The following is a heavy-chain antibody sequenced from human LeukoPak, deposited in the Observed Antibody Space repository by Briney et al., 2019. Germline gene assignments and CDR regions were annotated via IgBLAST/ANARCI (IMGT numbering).Heavy chain of an antibody. Sequence: PGGSLRLSCAASGFTFRTYAMSWVRQAPGKGLEWVSRISGSGGSTYYADSVKGRFTISRDNSKNTLYMQIDSLRAEDTAVYYCAKDRITGTPYYFDYWGQGTLVTVSS. CDR2: ISGSGGST. J-gene: IGHJ4*02. CDR1: GFTFRTYA. CDR3: AKDRITGTPYYFDY. D-gene: IGHD1-20*01. V-gene: IGHV3-23*01.